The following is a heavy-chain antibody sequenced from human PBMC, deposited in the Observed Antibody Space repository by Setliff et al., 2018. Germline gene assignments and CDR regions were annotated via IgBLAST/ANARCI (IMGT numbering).Heavy chain of an antibody. CDR1: GFTFSSHG. CDR3: ARLALTGYDSSGYYYALDYYYYMDV. D-gene: IGHD3-22*01. V-gene: IGHV3-48*01. J-gene: IGHJ6*03. Sequence: GGSLRLSCVASGFTFSSHGMTWVRLAPGKGLEWISYISTSSSTIYNADSAKGRFTISRDNANHSLYLQMNSLRAEDTAVYYCARLALTGYDSSGYYYALDYYYYMDVWGKGTTVTVSS. CDR2: ISTSSSTI.